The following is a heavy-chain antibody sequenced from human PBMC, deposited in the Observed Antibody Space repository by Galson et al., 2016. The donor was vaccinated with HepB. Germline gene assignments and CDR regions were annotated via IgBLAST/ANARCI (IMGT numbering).Heavy chain of an antibody. V-gene: IGHV6-1*01. J-gene: IGHJ4*02. Sequence: CAISGDSVSSKSAAWNWIRQSPSRGLEWLGRTYYRSKWFNDCAVSVKSRITINPDTAKNQVSLQLNSVTPEDTAVYYCARVWGAAAGTFDYWGQGTRVIVSS. D-gene: IGHD6-13*01. CDR3: ARVWGAAAGTFDY. CDR1: GDSVSSKSAA. CDR2: TYYRSKWFN.